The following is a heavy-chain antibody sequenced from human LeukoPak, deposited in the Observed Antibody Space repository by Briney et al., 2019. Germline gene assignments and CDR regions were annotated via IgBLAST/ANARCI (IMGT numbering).Heavy chain of an antibody. V-gene: IGHV3-21*01. Sequence: GGSLRLSCAASGFTFSSYSMNWVRQAPGKGLEWVSSISSSSSYIYYADSVKGRFTISSDNAKNSLYLQMNSLRAEDTAVYYCARQVGSGSYYGDAYDYWGQGTLVTVSS. J-gene: IGHJ4*02. CDR3: ARQVGSGSYYGDAYDY. CDR1: GFTFSSYS. CDR2: ISSSSSYI. D-gene: IGHD3-10*01.